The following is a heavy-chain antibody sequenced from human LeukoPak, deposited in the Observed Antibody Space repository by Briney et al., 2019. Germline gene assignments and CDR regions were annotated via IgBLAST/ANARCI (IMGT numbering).Heavy chain of an antibody. D-gene: IGHD5-12*01. V-gene: IGHV3-73*01. J-gene: IGHJ4*02. CDR1: XXXXSDXX. CDR2: IRSKGNNYAT. CDR3: SRPAGRGYDDFDY. Sequence: SLXLSCAASXXXXSDXXIHWXXQXSGRXXXWVXXIRSKGNNYATDYAASVTGRFTISRDDSKNTAYLQMNSLKTDDTALYYCSRPAGRGYDDFDYWGQGALVTVSS.